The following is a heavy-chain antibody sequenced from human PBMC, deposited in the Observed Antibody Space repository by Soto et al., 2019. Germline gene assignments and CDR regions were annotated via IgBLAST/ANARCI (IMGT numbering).Heavy chain of an antibody. CDR1: GASITSDY. CDR2: ISYSGNT. J-gene: IGHJ4*02. CDR3: ARDRRYRSGGY. V-gene: IGHV4-59*01. Sequence: SETLSLTCTVSGASITSDYWSWIRQPPGKGLEWIGYISYSGNTNYHPSLESRVTISVDTSKNQISLNVRSVTAADTAVYYCARDRRYRSGGYWGQGTLVTVSS. D-gene: IGHD5-12*01.